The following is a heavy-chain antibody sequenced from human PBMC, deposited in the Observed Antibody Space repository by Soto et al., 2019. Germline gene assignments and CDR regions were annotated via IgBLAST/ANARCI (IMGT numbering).Heavy chain of an antibody. D-gene: IGHD1-1*01. J-gene: IGHJ4*02. CDR2: ISSSGSFL. CDR1: GFTFSTHA. V-gene: IGHV3-21*01. CDR3: ARDGNYHEF. Sequence: EVQLVESGGGRVEPGGSLRLSCAASGFTFSTHAMVWVRQAPGKGLEWVSSISSSGSFLYYADSVEGRFTISRDDARNSVYLQMNSLRVDDTAVYYCARDGNYHEFCGQGTLVTVSS.